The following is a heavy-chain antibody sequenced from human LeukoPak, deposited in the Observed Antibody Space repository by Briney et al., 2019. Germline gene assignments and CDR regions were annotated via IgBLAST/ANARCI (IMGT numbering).Heavy chain of an antibody. D-gene: IGHD6-13*01. CDR1: GFTFSSYG. J-gene: IGHJ6*02. Sequence: GGSLRLSCAASGFTFSSYGMHWVRQAPGKGLEWVAVISYDGSNKYYADSVKGRFTISRDNSKNTLYLQMNSLRAEDTAVYYCAKDLRVLAAAYYYYYGMDVWGQGTTVTVSS. V-gene: IGHV3-30*18. CDR3: AKDLRVLAAAYYYYYGMDV. CDR2: ISYDGSNK.